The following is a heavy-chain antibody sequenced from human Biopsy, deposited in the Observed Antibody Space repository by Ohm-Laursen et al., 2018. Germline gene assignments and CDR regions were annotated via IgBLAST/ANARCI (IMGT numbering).Heavy chain of an antibody. Sequence: SETLSLTCTVSGGSISSYYWSWIRQPPGKGLEWIGYIYYTGSTNYNPSLKSRLTISVDTSTTPLSLRLTSVTAADTAVYYCARHAPSYSGSYWRYFDLWGRGTLVTVSS. CDR3: ARHAPSYSGSYWRYFDL. CDR2: IYYTGST. D-gene: IGHD1-26*01. J-gene: IGHJ2*01. V-gene: IGHV4-59*08. CDR1: GGSISSYY.